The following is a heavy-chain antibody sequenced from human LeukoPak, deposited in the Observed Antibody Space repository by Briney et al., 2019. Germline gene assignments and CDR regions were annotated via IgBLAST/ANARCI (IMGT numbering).Heavy chain of an antibody. CDR3: SSRLYGSGNF. V-gene: IGHV3-48*04. Sequence: GGSLRLSCAASGITFNTYSMNWVRQAPGKGLEWISYISSSGSAIYYADSVKGRFTISRDNAKNSLHLQMNSLRAEDTAVYYCSSRLYGSGNFWGQGTMVTVSS. CDR2: ISSSGSAI. D-gene: IGHD3-10*01. CDR1: GITFNTYS. J-gene: IGHJ3*01.